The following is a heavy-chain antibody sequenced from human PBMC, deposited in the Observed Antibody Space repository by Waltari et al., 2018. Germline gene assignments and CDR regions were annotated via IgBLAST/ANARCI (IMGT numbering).Heavy chain of an antibody. V-gene: IGHV3-9*01. CDR2: ISWNSGRI. CDR1: GFTFDDYA. CDR3: AKAHYDILTGPFDY. Sequence: EVQLLESGGGLVQPGRSLRLSCAASGFTFDDYAMHWVRQAPGKGLEWVSGISWNSGRIGYADSVKGRFTISRDNAKNSLYLQMNSLRAEDTALYYCAKAHYDILTGPFDYWGQGTLVTVSS. D-gene: IGHD3-9*01. J-gene: IGHJ4*02.